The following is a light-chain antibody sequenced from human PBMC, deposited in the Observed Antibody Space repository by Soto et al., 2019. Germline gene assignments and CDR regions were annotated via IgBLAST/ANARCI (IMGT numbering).Light chain of an antibody. V-gene: IGKV3-11*01. CDR3: QQRSNWRT. J-gene: IGKJ2*01. Sequence: EIVLTQSPATLSLSPGERATLSCRASQSVSSYLAWYQQKPGQAPRLLSYDASNRATGIPARFSGSGSGTDFTLTISSLDHEDFAVYYCQQRSNWRTFGQGTKLEIK. CDR1: QSVSSY. CDR2: DAS.